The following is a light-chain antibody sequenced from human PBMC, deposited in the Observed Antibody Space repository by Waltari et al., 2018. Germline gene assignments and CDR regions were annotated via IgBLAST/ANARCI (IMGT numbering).Light chain of an antibody. CDR1: GSNIGAGYD. CDR3: QSFDTNLSVI. V-gene: IGLV1-40*01. CDR2: TST. Sequence: QSVLTQPPSVSGAPEQGVTISCTGGGSNIGAGYDVHWYQQFPGTAPKLLIFTSTVRPSGVPDRFSGSRSGASASLAITGLQAEDEGYYYCQSFDTNLSVIFGGGTKLTVL. J-gene: IGLJ2*01.